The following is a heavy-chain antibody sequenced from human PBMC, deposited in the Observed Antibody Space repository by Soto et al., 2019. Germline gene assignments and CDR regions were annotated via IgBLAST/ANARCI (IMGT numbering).Heavy chain of an antibody. D-gene: IGHD3-3*01. J-gene: IGHJ4*02. V-gene: IGHV3-66*01. CDR3: ARNYDFWSGYYTGLDY. Sequence: EVQLVESGGGLVQPGGSLRLSCAASGFTVSSNYMSWVRQAPGKGLEWVSVIYSGGSTYYADSVKGRFTISRDNSKNTLYLQMNSRRAEDTAVYYCARNYDFWSGYYTGLDYWGQGTLVTVSS. CDR2: IYSGGST. CDR1: GFTVSSNY.